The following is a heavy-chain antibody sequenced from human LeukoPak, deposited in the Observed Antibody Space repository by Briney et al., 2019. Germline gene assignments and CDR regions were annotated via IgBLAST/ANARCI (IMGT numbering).Heavy chain of an antibody. CDR2: IYYSGST. CDR1: GGSISSYY. CDR3: AGEQGANAFDI. V-gene: IGHV4-59*01. J-gene: IGHJ3*02. Sequence: SETLSLTCTVSGGSISSYYWSWIRQPPGKGLEWIGYIYYSGSTNYNPSLKSRVTISVDTSKNQFSLKLSSVTAADTAVYYCAGEQGANAFDIWGQGTMVTVSS. D-gene: IGHD3-16*01.